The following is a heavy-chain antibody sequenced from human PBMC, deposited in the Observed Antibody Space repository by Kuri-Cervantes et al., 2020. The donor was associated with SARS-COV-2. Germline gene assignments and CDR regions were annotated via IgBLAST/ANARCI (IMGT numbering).Heavy chain of an antibody. V-gene: IGHV4-59*08. CDR2: IYYSGST. Sequence: SETLSLTCTVSGGSISSHYWSWIRQPPGKGLEWIGYIYYSGSTNYNPSLKSRVTISVDTSKNQLSLKLSSVTAADTAVYYCARVREFYEIDYWGQGTLVTVSS. J-gene: IGHJ4*02. D-gene: IGHD2/OR15-2a*01. CDR3: ARVREFYEIDY. CDR1: GGSISSHY.